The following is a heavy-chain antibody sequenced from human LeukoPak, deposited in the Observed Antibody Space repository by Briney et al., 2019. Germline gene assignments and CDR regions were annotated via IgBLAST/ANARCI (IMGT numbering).Heavy chain of an antibody. CDR2: IWYDGSNK. CDR3: ARNYGSGSYYPFDY. CDR1: GFTFSTYG. V-gene: IGHV3-33*01. D-gene: IGHD3-10*01. Sequence: GGSLRLSCAASGFTFSTYGMHWVRQAPGKGLEWVAVIWYDGSNKYYADSVKGRFTISRGNSKNTLYLQMNSLRAEDTAVYYCARNYGSGSYYPFDYWGQGTLVTVSS. J-gene: IGHJ4*02.